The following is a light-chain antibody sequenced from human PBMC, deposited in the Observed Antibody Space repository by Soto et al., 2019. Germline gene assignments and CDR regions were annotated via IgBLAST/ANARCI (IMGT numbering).Light chain of an antibody. CDR3: LQNNSYPWT. CDR1: QSISSW. J-gene: IGKJ1*01. Sequence: DIQMTQSPSTLSASVGDRVTITCRASQSISSWLAWYQQKPGKAPKLLIYDASSLESGVPSRFSGSGSGTEFTLTISSLQPEDFATYYCLQNNSYPWTFGQGTKVDIK. V-gene: IGKV1-5*01. CDR2: DAS.